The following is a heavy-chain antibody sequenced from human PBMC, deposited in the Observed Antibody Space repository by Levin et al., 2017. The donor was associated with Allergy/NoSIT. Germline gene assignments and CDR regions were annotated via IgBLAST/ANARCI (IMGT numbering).Heavy chain of an antibody. D-gene: IGHD6-13*01. Sequence: GESLKISCAASGFTVSSNYMSWVRQAPGKGLEWVSVIYSGGSTYYADSVKGRFTISRDNSKNTLYLQMNSLRAEDTAVYYCARVRIAAAGTPHYFDYWGQGTLVTVSS. V-gene: IGHV3-66*01. CDR3: ARVRIAAAGTPHYFDY. CDR1: GFTVSSNY. CDR2: IYSGGST. J-gene: IGHJ4*02.